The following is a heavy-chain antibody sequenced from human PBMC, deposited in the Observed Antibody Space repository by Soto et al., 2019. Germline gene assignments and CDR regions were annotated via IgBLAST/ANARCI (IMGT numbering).Heavy chain of an antibody. CDR3: AARLNSGYDSGGYY. Sequence: PSETLSLTWAVDGGSFSGLYWSWLRQPPGKGLEWIGEINHSGSINYNPSLKSRVTISVDTSKNQFSLKLSSVTAADTAVYSCAARLNSGYDSGGYYWGQGSLVTVSS. D-gene: IGHD5-12*01. J-gene: IGHJ4*02. V-gene: IGHV4-34*01. CDR1: GGSFSGLY. CDR2: INHSGSI.